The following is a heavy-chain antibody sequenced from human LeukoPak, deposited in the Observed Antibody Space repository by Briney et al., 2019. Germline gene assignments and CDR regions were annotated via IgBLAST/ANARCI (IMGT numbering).Heavy chain of an antibody. CDR1: GYSFTSYW. CDR2: IYPGDSDT. Sequence: GESLKISCKGSGYSFTSYWIGWVRQMPGKGLEWMGIIYPGDSDTRYSPSFQGQVTISADKSISTAYLQWSSLKASDTAIYYCARVPYYGSGHGWFDPWGQGTLVTVSS. CDR3: ARVPYYGSGHGWFDP. V-gene: IGHV5-51*01. D-gene: IGHD3-10*01. J-gene: IGHJ5*02.